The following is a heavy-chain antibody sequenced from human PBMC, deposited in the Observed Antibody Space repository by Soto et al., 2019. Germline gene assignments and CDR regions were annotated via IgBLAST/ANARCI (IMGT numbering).Heavy chain of an antibody. CDR1: GGSISSSNW. D-gene: IGHD3-10*01. J-gene: IGHJ6*02. Sequence: SETLSLTCAVSGGSISSSNWWSWVRQPPGKGLEWIGEIYHSGSTNYNPSLKSRVTISVDKSKNQFSLKLSSVTAADTAVYYCARSAPITMVRGVPNYYYGMDVWGQGTTVTVSS. V-gene: IGHV4-4*02. CDR2: IYHSGST. CDR3: ARSAPITMVRGVPNYYYGMDV.